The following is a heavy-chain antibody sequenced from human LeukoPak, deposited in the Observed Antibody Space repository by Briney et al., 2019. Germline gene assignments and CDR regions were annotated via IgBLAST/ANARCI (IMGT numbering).Heavy chain of an antibody. D-gene: IGHD2-2*01. CDR2: ISSISTI. Sequence: SGGSLRLSCAASGFTFSSYSMNWVRQAPGKGLEWVSYISSISTIYYTDSVKGRFTISRDNAKNSLYLQMNGLRAEDTAVYYCAKDRLGYCSSTNCYSWDWGQGTLVTVSS. CDR1: GFTFSSYS. V-gene: IGHV3-48*01. CDR3: AKDRLGYCSSTNCYSWD. J-gene: IGHJ4*02.